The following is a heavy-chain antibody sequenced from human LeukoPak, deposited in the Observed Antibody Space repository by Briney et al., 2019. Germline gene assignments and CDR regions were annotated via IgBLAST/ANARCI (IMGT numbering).Heavy chain of an antibody. V-gene: IGHV3-53*01. J-gene: IGHJ1*01. Sequence: GGSLRLSCAASGFTVYNNYMSWLRQAPGKGPEWVSVIHSDGSTYYADSVKGRFTISRDNAKNTVYLQMNSLRAEDTAVYYCVRDLTWGQGTLVTVSS. CDR3: VRDLT. CDR2: IHSDGST. CDR1: GFTVYNNY.